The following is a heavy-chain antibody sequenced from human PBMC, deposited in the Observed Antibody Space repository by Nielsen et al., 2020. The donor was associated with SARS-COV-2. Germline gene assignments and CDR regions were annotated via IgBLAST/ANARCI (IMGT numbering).Heavy chain of an antibody. CDR3: AIGMDYDYPNWFDP. CDR1: GYTFMSHG. V-gene: IGHV1-18*04. CDR2: ISGHNTNA. Sequence: ASVKVSCKASGYTFMSHGISWVRQAPGQGLEWMGWISGHNTNANFAQKFQGRVTMTADASTSTAYMELRSLRSDDTAVYYCAIGMDYDYPNWFDPWGQGTRVTVTS. J-gene: IGHJ5*02. D-gene: IGHD3-3*01.